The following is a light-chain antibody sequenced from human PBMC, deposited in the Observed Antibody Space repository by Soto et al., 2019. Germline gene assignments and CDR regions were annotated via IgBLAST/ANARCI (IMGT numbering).Light chain of an antibody. CDR3: RSYTSSSTPLV. CDR1: SSDVGGYNY. Sequence: QSALTQPASVSGSPGQSITISCTGTSSDVGGYNYVSWYQQHPGKAPKVMIYDVSNRPSGVSNRFSGSKSGNTASLTISGLQAEDEADYYCRSYTSSSTPLVFGTGTKLTVL. V-gene: IGLV2-14*01. CDR2: DVS. J-gene: IGLJ1*01.